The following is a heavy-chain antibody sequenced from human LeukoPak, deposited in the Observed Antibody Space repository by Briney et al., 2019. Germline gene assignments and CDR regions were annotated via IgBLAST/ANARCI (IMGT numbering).Heavy chain of an antibody. Sequence: SETLSLTCTVSGGSISSYYWGWIRQPPGRGLEWIGYIYYSGTTNYNPSLKSRVTISVDTSKNQFSLKLSSVTAADTAVYYCARGVYIAAAQYGYWGQGTLVTVSS. V-gene: IGHV4-59*01. D-gene: IGHD6-13*01. CDR1: GGSISSYY. J-gene: IGHJ4*02. CDR2: IYYSGTT. CDR3: ARGVYIAAAQYGY.